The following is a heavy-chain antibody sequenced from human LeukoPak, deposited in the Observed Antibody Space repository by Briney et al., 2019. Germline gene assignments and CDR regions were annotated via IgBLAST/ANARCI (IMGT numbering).Heavy chain of an antibody. D-gene: IGHD3-10*01. CDR1: GYTFTSYD. CDR3: ARAFDDAFDI. J-gene: IGHJ3*02. Sequence: ASVKVSCKASGYTFTSYDINWVRQATGQGLEWMGWMNPNSGNTGYAQKFKGRVTITRNTSISTSYMELSSLRSEDTAVYYCARAFDDAFDIWGQGTMVTVSS. V-gene: IGHV1-8*03. CDR2: MNPNSGNT.